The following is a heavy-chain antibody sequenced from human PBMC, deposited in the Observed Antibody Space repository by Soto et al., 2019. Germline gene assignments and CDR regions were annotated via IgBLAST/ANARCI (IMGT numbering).Heavy chain of an antibody. V-gene: IGHV3-23*01. Sequence: GGSLRLSCAASGFTFSSYAMSWVRQAPGKGLEWVSAISGSGGSTYYADSVKGRFTISRDNSKNTLYLQMNSLRAEDTAVYYCAKDPRGRIVGATGADYWGQGTLVTVSS. J-gene: IGHJ4*02. CDR3: AKDPRGRIVGATGADY. CDR1: GFTFSSYA. CDR2: ISGSGGST. D-gene: IGHD1-26*01.